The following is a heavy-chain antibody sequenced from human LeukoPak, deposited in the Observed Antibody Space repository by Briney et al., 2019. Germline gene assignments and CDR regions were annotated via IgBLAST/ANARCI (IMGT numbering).Heavy chain of an antibody. Sequence: SQTLSLTCDISGDSVSSNSAAWNWIRQSPSRGLEWLGRTYYRSKWFNDYAVSVKCRMTINSDTSKNQFSLQLNSVTPEDTAVYYCARGGAVAGTRFFDYWGQGTLVTVSS. V-gene: IGHV6-1*01. CDR3: ARGGAVAGTRFFDY. CDR1: GDSVSSNSAA. CDR2: TYYRSKWFN. D-gene: IGHD6-19*01. J-gene: IGHJ4*02.